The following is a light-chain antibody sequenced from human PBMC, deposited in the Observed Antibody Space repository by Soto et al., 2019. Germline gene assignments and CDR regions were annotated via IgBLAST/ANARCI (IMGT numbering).Light chain of an antibody. V-gene: IGLV2-23*02. CDR1: GGDIGNYNL. Sequence: QSVLTQPASVSGSPGQSITISCTGTGGDIGNYNLVSWYRQNPGEAPKLIIYEVNKRPSGISSRLSGSKSGYTAFLTISGLQAEDEDDYHCCSYEGSHSYIFGSGTKVTVL. CDR3: CSYEGSHSYI. CDR2: EVN. J-gene: IGLJ1*01.